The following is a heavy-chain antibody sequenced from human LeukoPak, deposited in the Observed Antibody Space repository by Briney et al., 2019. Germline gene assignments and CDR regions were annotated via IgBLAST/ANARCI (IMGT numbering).Heavy chain of an antibody. CDR3: ARGFRVGGNSGYYYYYGMDV. Sequence: PGGSLRLSCAASGFTFSRYWMSWVRQAPGKGLEWVANIKQDGSEKYYVGSVKGRFTVSRDNAKNSVYLEMNSLRAEDSAVYYCARGFRVGGNSGYYYYYGMDVWGQGTTVTVSS. V-gene: IGHV3-7*02. CDR2: IKQDGSEK. J-gene: IGHJ6*02. D-gene: IGHD1-26*01. CDR1: GFTFSRYW.